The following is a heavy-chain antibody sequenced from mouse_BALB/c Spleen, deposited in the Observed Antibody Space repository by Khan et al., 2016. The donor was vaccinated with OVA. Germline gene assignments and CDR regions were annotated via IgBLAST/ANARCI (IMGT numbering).Heavy chain of an antibody. CDR1: GYSFTAYY. Sequence: VQLQQSGPDLVKPGASVKISCKASGYSFTAYYMNWVKLSHGKSLECIGRINPNTDNTKYNQKFKGQALLTVDTSSSTAYMELRSLTAEDSAVYIRARVYDFFAYWGQGTLVTFSA. D-gene: IGHD2-14*01. CDR3: ARVYDFFAY. J-gene: IGHJ3*01. CDR2: INPNTDNT. V-gene: IGHV1-26*01.